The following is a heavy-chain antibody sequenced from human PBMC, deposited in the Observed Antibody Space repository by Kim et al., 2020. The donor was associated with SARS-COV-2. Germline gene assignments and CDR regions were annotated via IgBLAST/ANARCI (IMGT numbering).Heavy chain of an antibody. J-gene: IGHJ6*02. Sequence: IYAQKCQGGVTMTEDKSTATAYMELSSLRSEDTAVYYCATAYAYYYYGMDVWGQGTTVTVSS. D-gene: IGHD3-16*01. CDR3: ATAYAYYYYGMDV. V-gene: IGHV1-24*01.